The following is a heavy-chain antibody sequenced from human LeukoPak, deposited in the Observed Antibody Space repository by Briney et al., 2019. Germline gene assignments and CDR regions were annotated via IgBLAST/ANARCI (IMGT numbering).Heavy chain of an antibody. D-gene: IGHD2-21*01. CDR2: ISSSGSTI. J-gene: IGHJ4*02. CDR3: ARDQGGDFDY. V-gene: IGHV3-48*03. CDR1: GFTFSSYE. Sequence: PGGSLRLSCAASGFTFSSYEMNWVRQAPGKGLEWVSYISSSGSTIYYADSVKGRFTISRDNAKNSLYLQVNSLRAEDTAVYYCARDQGGDFDYWGQGTLVTVSS.